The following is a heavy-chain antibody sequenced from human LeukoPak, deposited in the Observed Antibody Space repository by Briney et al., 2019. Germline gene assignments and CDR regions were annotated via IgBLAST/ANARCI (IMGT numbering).Heavy chain of an antibody. J-gene: IGHJ4*02. CDR3: AKVGYGGYPGYFDY. CDR1: GFTFDDYA. D-gene: IGHD4-17*01. V-gene: IGHV3-9*01. Sequence: GGSLRLSCAASGFTFDDYAMHWVRQAPGKGLEWVSGISWNSGSIGYADSVKGRFTISRDNAKNSLYLQMNSLRAEDTALYYCAKVGYGGYPGYFDYWGQGTLVTVSS. CDR2: ISWNSGSI.